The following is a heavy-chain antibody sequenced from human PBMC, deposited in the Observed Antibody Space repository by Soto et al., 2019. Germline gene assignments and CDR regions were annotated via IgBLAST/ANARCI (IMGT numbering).Heavy chain of an antibody. D-gene: IGHD3-22*01. CDR2: IIPIFGTA. J-gene: IGHJ4*02. Sequence: QVQLVQSGAEVRKPGSSVKVSCKASGGTFSRHATSWVRQAPGQGLEWMGGIIPIFGTANHAQKFQGRVTSIADEATSTVYMELSSLRSEDTAIYYCARGWGYDSTDYYYAYWGQGTLVIVSS. CDR1: GGTFSRHA. CDR3: ARGWGYDSTDYYYAY. V-gene: IGHV1-69*01.